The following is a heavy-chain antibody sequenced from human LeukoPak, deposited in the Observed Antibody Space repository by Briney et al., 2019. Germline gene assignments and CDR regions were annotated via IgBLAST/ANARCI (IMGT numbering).Heavy chain of an antibody. Sequence: SVKVSCKASGGTFSSYAISWGRKAPGQGREWMGGIIPIFGTANFAQKFQGRITITTDESTSTASMELSSLRSEDTAVYYCARPGGSHHKIYSSSWMIDYWGQGTLVTVSS. V-gene: IGHV1-69*05. CDR2: IIPIFGTA. CDR1: GGTFSSYA. J-gene: IGHJ4*02. D-gene: IGHD6-13*01. CDR3: ARPGGSHHKIYSSSWMIDY.